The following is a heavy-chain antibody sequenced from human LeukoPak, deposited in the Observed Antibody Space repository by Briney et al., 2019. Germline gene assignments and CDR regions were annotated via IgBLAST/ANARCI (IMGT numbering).Heavy chain of an antibody. CDR3: APTPEAYTSNWNV. D-gene: IGHD1-1*01. CDR2: INPDSGFT. J-gene: IGHJ4*02. V-gene: IGHV1-2*02. CDR1: WYTLTHDY. Sequence: GASVKGSRQASWYTLTHDYIHWGGSAPGPGVEWMGWINPDSGFTNYAQKFQGRVTMTRDTSISTAYVEVRSLRSDDTAVYYCAPTPEAYTSNWNVWGQGTLVTVSS.